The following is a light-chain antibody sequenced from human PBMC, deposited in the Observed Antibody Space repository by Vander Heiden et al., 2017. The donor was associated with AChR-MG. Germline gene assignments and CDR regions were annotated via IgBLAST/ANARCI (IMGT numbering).Light chain of an antibody. CDR3: NSRDSSGNHYVV. CDR1: SLRSYY. J-gene: IGLJ2*01. Sequence: SYELTQDPAVSVALGQTVRITCQGDSLRSYYASWYQQKPGQAPVLVIYGKNNRPSGIPDRFSGSSSGNTASLTITGAQAEDEADYYCNSRDSSGNHYVVFGGGTKLTVL. V-gene: IGLV3-19*01. CDR2: GKN.